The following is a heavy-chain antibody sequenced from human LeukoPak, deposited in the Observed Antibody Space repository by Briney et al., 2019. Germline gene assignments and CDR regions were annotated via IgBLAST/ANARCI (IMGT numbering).Heavy chain of an antibody. D-gene: IGHD6-13*01. Sequence: SETLSLTCAVSGGSISSSNWWNWVRQPPGKGLEWIGQIYHSGSTTYNPSLKSRVTISVDTSKNQFSLKLSSVTAADTAVYYCARQRYSSSRAHFDYWGQGTLVTVSS. CDR2: IYHSGST. CDR3: ARQRYSSSRAHFDY. J-gene: IGHJ4*02. V-gene: IGHV4-4*02. CDR1: GGSISSSNW.